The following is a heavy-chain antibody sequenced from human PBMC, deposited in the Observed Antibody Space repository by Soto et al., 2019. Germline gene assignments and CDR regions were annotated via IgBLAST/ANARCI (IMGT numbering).Heavy chain of an antibody. V-gene: IGHV1-18*01. CDR2: ISAYNGNT. Sequence: ASVKVSCKASGYTFTSYGISWVRQAPGQGLEWMGWISAYNGNTNYAQKLQGRVTMTTDTSTSTAYMELRSLRSDDTAVYYCARDVRFLEWLLFDYWGQGTLVTVSS. CDR1: GYTFTSYG. J-gene: IGHJ4*02. D-gene: IGHD3-3*01. CDR3: ARDVRFLEWLLFDY.